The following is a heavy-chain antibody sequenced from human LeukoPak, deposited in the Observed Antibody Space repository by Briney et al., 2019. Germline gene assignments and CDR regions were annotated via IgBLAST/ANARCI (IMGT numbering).Heavy chain of an antibody. J-gene: IGHJ4*02. CDR1: GGSISSYY. Sequence: SETLSLTCTVSGGSISSYYWSWIRQPAGKGLEWIGRIYTSGSTNYNPSLKSRVTMSVDTSKNQFSLKLSSVTAADTAVYYCARGGHSSGWYIQALDYWGQGTLVTVSS. V-gene: IGHV4-4*07. CDR2: IYTSGST. CDR3: ARGGHSSGWYIQALDY. D-gene: IGHD6-19*01.